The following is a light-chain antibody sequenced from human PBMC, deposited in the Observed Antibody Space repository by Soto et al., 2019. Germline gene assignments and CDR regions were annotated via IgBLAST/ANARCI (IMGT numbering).Light chain of an antibody. Sequence: EIVLTQSPGTLSLSPGERATLSCRASQSISSTYLVWYQQRPGQAPRLLIYGASSRATGIPDRFSGSGSGKDFTLTISRREPEDFAVYYCQRYHSSPPRYTFGQGTKLETK. J-gene: IGKJ2*01. CDR3: QRYHSSPPRYT. CDR1: QSISSTY. V-gene: IGKV3-20*01. CDR2: GAS.